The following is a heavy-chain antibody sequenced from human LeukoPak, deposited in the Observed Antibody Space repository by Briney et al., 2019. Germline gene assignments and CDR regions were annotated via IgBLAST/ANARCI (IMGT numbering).Heavy chain of an antibody. D-gene: IGHD3-9*01. V-gene: IGHV4-59*12. J-gene: IGHJ4*02. CDR3: ARDPILTGYYPDY. CDR2: IYPRGST. Sequence: SETLSLTCTASGGSISSYYWSWIRQPPGKGLEWIGYIYPRGSTYYNPSLKSRVILSLDKSANQFSLNLSSVTAADTAVYYCARDPILTGYYPDYWGQGTLVTVSS. CDR1: GGSISSYY.